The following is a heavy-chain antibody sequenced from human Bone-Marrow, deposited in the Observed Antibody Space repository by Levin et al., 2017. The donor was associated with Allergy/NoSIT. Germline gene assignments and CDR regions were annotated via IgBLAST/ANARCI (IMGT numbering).Heavy chain of an antibody. CDR3: ARVTGTPSWFDP. D-gene: IGHD1-7*01. CDR1: GDSISSNY. CDR2: IYASGSP. J-gene: IGHJ5*02. V-gene: IGHV4-4*07. Sequence: SETLSLTCTVSGDSISSNYWSWIRQPAGKGLEWIGRIYASGSPNYNPSLKGRVTMSVDTSKNQFSLRLNSVTAADTAVSYCARVTGTPSWFDPWGQGTLVTVAS.